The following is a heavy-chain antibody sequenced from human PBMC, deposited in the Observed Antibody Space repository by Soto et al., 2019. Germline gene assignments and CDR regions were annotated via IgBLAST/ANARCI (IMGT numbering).Heavy chain of an antibody. CDR1: GFTFSSYG. Sequence: QVQLVESGGGVVQPGRSLRLSCVASGFTFSSYGMHWVRQAPGKGLEWVAVISYDGSNKYYADSVKGRFTISRDNSKNTLYLQMNSLRAEDTAVYYCAKDSYGMDVWGQGTTVTVSS. CDR2: ISYDGSNK. V-gene: IGHV3-30*18. J-gene: IGHJ6*02. CDR3: AKDSYGMDV.